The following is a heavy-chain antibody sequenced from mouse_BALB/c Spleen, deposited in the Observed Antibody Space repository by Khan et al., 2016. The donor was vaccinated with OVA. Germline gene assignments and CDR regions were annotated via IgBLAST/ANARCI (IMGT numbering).Heavy chain of an antibody. V-gene: IGHV1S137*01. CDR3: RGGGGGSRFAY. J-gene: IGHJ3*01. CDR2: ISTYYGDV. CDR1: GYTFTDFT. Sequence: QVQLQQSGAELVRPGVSVKISCKGSGYTFTDFTIHWVKQSHALSLEWIGVISTYYGDVTYNQKFKGKATMTVDKSSRTPYMELARLTSEDSAIFYGRGGGGGSRFAYWGQGTLVTVSA.